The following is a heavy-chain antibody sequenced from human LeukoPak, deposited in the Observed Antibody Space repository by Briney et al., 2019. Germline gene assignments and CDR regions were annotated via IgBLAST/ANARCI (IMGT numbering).Heavy chain of an antibody. Sequence: GGSLRLSCAASGFTFSSYSMNWARQAPGKGLEWVSSISSSSSYIYYADSVKGRFTISRDNAKNSLYLQMNSLRAEDTAVYYCARGAPYCSGGSCMYYFDYWGQGTLVTVSS. CDR2: ISSSSSYI. CDR3: ARGAPYCSGGSCMYYFDY. J-gene: IGHJ4*02. D-gene: IGHD2-15*01. CDR1: GFTFSSYS. V-gene: IGHV3-21*01.